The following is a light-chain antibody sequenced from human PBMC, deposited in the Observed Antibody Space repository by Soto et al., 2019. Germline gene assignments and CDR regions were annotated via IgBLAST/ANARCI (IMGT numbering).Light chain of an antibody. V-gene: IGLV2-23*02. CDR2: EVT. J-gene: IGLJ1*01. CDR3: YSYTGISTSLFV. CDR1: SRDIGTSNL. Sequence: QSVLTQPASVSGSPGQSITISCTGTSRDIGTSNLVSWYQQYPGKAPKLIIYEVTKRPSGISKRFSGSKSGTTASLTISGLQPEDEADYYCYSYTGISTSLFVFGTGTKLTVL.